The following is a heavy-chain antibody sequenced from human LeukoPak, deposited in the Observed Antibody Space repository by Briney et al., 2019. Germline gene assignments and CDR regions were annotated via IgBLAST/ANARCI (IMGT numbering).Heavy chain of an antibody. J-gene: IGHJ4*02. CDR2: IYHSGST. Sequence: TLSLTCAVSGGSISSGGYFWSWIRQPPGKGLEWIGYIYHSGSTYYNPSLKSRVTISVDRSKNQFSLKLSSVTAADTAVYYCARDSSGWYFDYWGQGALVTVSS. D-gene: IGHD6-19*01. CDR1: GGSISSGGYF. V-gene: IGHV4-30-2*01. CDR3: ARDSSGWYFDY.